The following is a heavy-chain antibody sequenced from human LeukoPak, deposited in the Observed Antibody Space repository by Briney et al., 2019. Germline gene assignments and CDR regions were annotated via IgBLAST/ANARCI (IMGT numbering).Heavy chain of an antibody. J-gene: IGHJ6*02. CDR3: ARARVRSGYGMDV. V-gene: IGHV4-30-2*01. CDR2: IYHSGST. CDR1: GGSISSGGYS. D-gene: IGHD3-16*01. Sequence: SQTLSLTCAVSGGSISSGGYSWSWIRQPPGTGLEWIGYIYHSGSTYYNPSLKSRVTISVDRSKNQFSLKLSSVTAADTAVYYCARARVRSGYGMDVWGQGTTVTVSS.